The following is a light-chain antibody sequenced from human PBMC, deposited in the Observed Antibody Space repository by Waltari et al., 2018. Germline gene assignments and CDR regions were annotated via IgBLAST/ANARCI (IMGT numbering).Light chain of an antibody. CDR3: CSYAGSYTWV. CDR2: DDN. J-gene: IGLJ3*02. CDR1: SSDVGNYNL. Sequence: QSALTQPASVSGSPGQSIPISCTGTSSDVGNYNLVSWYQQYPGKAPKVMIYDDNRRPSGFSDRFSGSKSGNTASLTISGVQAEDEADYYCCSYAGSYTWVFGGGTKLTVL. V-gene: IGLV2-23*01.